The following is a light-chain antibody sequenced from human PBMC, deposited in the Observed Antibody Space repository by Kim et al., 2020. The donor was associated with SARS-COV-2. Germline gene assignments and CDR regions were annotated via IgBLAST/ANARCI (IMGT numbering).Light chain of an antibody. CDR1: QGVNNY. CDR2: GAS. J-gene: IGKJ2*01. Sequence: SASVGYRVTITCRASQGVNNYLAWFQQKPGKAPKSLIYGASSLHSGVPSKFSGSGFGTDFTLTISDLQPEDFASYYCQQYNGYPYTFGQGTKLEI. V-gene: IGKV1-16*02. CDR3: QQYNGYPYT.